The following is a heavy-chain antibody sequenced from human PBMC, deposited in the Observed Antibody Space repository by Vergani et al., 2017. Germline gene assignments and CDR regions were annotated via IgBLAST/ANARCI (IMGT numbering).Heavy chain of an antibody. V-gene: IGHV4-61*02. J-gene: IGHJ4*02. CDR1: GGSISSGSYY. D-gene: IGHD5-12*01. CDR3: AREVDIVATIPDYFDY. CDR2: IYTSGST. Sequence: QVQLQESGPGRVKPSQTLSLTCTVSGGSISSGSYYWSWIRQPAGKGLEWIGRIYTSGSTNYNPSLKSRVTISVDTSKNQFSLKLSSVTAADTAVYYCAREVDIVATIPDYFDYWGQGTLVTVSS.